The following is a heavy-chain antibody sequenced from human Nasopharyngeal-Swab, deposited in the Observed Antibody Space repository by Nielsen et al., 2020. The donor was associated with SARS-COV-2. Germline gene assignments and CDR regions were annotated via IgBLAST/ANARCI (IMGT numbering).Heavy chain of an antibody. J-gene: IGHJ4*02. CDR3: ARDFYGSGTYYFDY. Sequence: ASVKVSCKASGYKFTSYYTHWVRQAPVQGLEWMGVINPSIYSTTYAQKFQGRVSMTRDTSTSTVYMEVSSLTSEDTAMYFCARDFYGSGTYYFDYWGQGTLVTVSS. CDR2: INPSIYST. D-gene: IGHD3-10*01. V-gene: IGHV1-46*01. CDR1: GYKFTSYY.